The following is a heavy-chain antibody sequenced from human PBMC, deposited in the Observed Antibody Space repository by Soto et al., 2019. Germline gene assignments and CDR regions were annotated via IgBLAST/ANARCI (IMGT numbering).Heavy chain of an antibody. CDR1: GGTFSSYA. V-gene: IGHV1-69*12. D-gene: IGHD5-18*01. CDR3: ARGELDTAFVPDGMDV. CDR2: IIPIFGTA. J-gene: IGHJ6*02. Sequence: QVQLVQSGAEVKKPGSSVKVSCKASGGTFSSYAISWVRQAPGQGLEWMGGIIPIFGTANYAQKFQGRVTINADESTSTAYMELSSLRSEDTAVYYCARGELDTAFVPDGMDVWGQGTTVTVSS.